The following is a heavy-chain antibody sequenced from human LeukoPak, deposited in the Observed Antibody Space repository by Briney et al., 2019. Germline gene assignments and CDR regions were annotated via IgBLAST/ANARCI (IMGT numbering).Heavy chain of an antibody. V-gene: IGHV4-34*01. D-gene: IGHD6-13*01. CDR2: INHSGST. Sequence: SETLSLTCAVYGGSFSGYYWSWIRQPPGKGLEWIGEINHSGSTNYNPSLKSRVTISVDTSKNQFSLKLSSVTAADTAVYYCARGARIAAAPSRWFDPWGQGTLVTVSS. CDR3: ARGARIAAAPSRWFDP. J-gene: IGHJ5*02. CDR1: GGSFSGYY.